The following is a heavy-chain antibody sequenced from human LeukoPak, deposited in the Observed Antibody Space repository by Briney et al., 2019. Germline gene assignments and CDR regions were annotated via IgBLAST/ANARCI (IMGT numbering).Heavy chain of an antibody. Sequence: SETLSLTCSVSGYSISSGYYWGWIRQPAGTALEWIGRIYTSGTITYNPSLKSRVAMSVDTSKNQFSLKLSSVTAADTAVYYCARDSGTTGEVKFDPWGQGTLVTVSS. J-gene: IGHJ5*02. V-gene: IGHV4-4*07. D-gene: IGHD3-10*01. CDR1: GYSISSGYY. CDR2: IYTSGTI. CDR3: ARDSGTTGEVKFDP.